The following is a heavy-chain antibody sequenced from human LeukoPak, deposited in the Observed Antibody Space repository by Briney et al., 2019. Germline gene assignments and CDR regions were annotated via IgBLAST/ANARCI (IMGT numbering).Heavy chain of an antibody. CDR3: ARGLMVRGGMDV. Sequence: GGSLRLSCAASGFTFSSYGMHWVRQAPGKGLEWVAVISYDGSNKYYADSVKGRFTISRDNAKNSLYLQMNSLRAEDTAVYYCARGLMVRGGMDVWGKGTTVTVSS. CDR1: GFTFSSYG. V-gene: IGHV3-30*03. J-gene: IGHJ6*04. CDR2: ISYDGSNK. D-gene: IGHD3-10*01.